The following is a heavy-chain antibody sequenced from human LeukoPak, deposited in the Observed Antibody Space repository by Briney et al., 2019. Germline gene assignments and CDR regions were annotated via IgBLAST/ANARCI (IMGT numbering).Heavy chain of an antibody. CDR3: AKDNRYYDIFGGMDV. CDR2: ISGNSGSI. J-gene: IGHJ6*02. CDR1: GFTFDDYA. D-gene: IGHD3-9*01. V-gene: IGHV3-9*01. Sequence: GGSLRLSCAASGFTFDDYAMHWVRQAPGKGLEWVSGISGNSGSIGYADSVKGRFTISRDNAKNSLYLQMNSLRAEDTALYYCAKDNRYYDIFGGMDVWGQGTTVTVSS.